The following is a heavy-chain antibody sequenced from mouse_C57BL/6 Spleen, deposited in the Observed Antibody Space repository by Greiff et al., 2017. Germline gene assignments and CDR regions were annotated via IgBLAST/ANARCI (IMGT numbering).Heavy chain of an antibody. CDR2: IYPGSGST. J-gene: IGHJ2*01. CDR3: ATYDGDSEFDY. Sequence: VKLQQPGAELVKPGASVKMSCKASGYTFTSYWITWVKQRPRQGLEWIGNIYPGSGSTNYNEKFKSKATLTVDTSSSTASLQLSSLTSEDSAVYNCATYDGDSEFDYWGQGTTLTVAS. D-gene: IGHD2-3*01. V-gene: IGHV1-55*01. CDR1: GYTFTSYW.